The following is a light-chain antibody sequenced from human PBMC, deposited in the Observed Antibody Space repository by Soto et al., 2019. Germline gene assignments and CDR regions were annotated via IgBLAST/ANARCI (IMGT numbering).Light chain of an antibody. CDR3: AAWDVSLVV. J-gene: IGLJ2*01. V-gene: IGLV1-44*01. CDR1: SSNIGTNT. Sequence: QTVVTQPPSASGTPGQRVTIACSGSSSNIGTNTVIWYQQLPGAAPKLLIYSDNQRPSGVPDRFSGSKSGTSASLAISGLQSEDEAYYYCAAWDVSLVVFGGGTKLTVL. CDR2: SDN.